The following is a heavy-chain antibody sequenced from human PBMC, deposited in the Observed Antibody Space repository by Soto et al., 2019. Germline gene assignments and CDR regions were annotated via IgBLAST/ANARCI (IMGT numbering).Heavy chain of an antibody. Sequence: ASVKVSCKASGSTFTSYDINWVRQATGQGLEGMGWMNPNSGNTGYAQKFQGRVTMTRNTSISTAYMELSSLRSEDTAVYYCARFREAPAQAVAGTPYYYYYGMDVWGQGTTVTVSS. D-gene: IGHD6-19*01. V-gene: IGHV1-8*01. CDR1: GSTFTSYD. CDR2: MNPNSGNT. J-gene: IGHJ6*02. CDR3: ARFREAPAQAVAGTPYYYYYGMDV.